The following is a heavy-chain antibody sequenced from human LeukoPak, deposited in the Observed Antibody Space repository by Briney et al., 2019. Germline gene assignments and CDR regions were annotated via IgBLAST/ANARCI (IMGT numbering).Heavy chain of an antibody. CDR2: IYTSGST. Sequence: SETLSLTCTVSDDSITIYYWSWIRQPAGKGLEWIGRIYTSGSTNYNPSLKSRVTISVDTSRNQFSLKLNSVTAADTAVYYCAKSNGYGLIDIWGQGTMVTVSS. CDR3: AKSNGYGLIDI. D-gene: IGHD3-10*01. CDR1: DDSITIYY. V-gene: IGHV4-4*07. J-gene: IGHJ3*02.